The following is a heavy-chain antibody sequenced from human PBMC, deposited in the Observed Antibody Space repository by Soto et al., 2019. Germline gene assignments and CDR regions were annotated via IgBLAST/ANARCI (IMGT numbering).Heavy chain of an antibody. J-gene: IGHJ1*01. Sequence: EVQLVESGGGLVQPGGSLRLSCAASGFTVSTNYMSWVRQAPGKGLEWVSIIYTAGSTYYADSVRGRFTISRDNSTXTQDLQMTSLRAEDTAVYYCAKVGDSSGYAKYFQHWGQGTLVTVSS. CDR3: AKVGDSSGYAKYFQH. V-gene: IGHV3-66*01. CDR2: IYTAGST. CDR1: GFTVSTNY. D-gene: IGHD3-22*01.